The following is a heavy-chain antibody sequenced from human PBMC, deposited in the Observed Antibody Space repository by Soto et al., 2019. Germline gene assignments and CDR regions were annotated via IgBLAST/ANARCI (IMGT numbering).Heavy chain of an antibody. V-gene: IGHV4-59*13. CDR1: GDSISPYY. D-gene: IGHD1-7*01. CDR3: ARDVVELTHFDY. Sequence: QVQLQESGPGLVKPSETLSLTCTVSGDSISPYYWNWIRQPLGKGLEWIGYTYYIGRTNYNPSLKSRVTISLDTSRNQISLNLNSVTAADTSIYYCARDVVELTHFDYWGQGILVTVSS. J-gene: IGHJ4*02. CDR2: TYYIGRT.